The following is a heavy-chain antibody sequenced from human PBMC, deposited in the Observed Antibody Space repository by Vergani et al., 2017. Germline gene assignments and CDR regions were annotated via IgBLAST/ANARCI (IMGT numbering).Heavy chain of an antibody. D-gene: IGHD2-15*01. V-gene: IGHV3-30*01. CDR3: ARDQAIVDERGGYMDV. J-gene: IGHJ6*03. CDR1: GFTFSSYA. Sequence: QVQLVESGGGVVQPGRSLRLSCAASGFTFSSYAMHWVRQAPGKGLEWVAVISYDGSNKYYADSVKGRFTISRDNSKNTLYLQMNSLRAEDTAVYYWARDQAIVDERGGYMDVWGKGTTVTVSS. CDR2: ISYDGSNK.